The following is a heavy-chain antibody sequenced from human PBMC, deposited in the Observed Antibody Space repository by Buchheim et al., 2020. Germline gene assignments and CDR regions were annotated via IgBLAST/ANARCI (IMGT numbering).Heavy chain of an antibody. CDR3: AKEYCTNGVCYGGMDV. D-gene: IGHD2-8*01. CDR2: ISGGGGST. V-gene: IGHV3-23*01. J-gene: IGHJ6*02. CDR1: GFTFSSYA. Sequence: EVQLLESGGGLVQPGGSLRLSCAASGFTFSSYAMSWVRQAPGKGLEWVSAISGGGGSTYYADSVKGRFTISRDNSKNQLVLQMNSLTADNTAVYYCAKEYCTNGVCYGGMDVWGQGTT.